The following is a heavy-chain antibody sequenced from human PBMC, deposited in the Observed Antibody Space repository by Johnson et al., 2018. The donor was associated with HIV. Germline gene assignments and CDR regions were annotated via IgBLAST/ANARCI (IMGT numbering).Heavy chain of an antibody. CDR3: ARARDYNFWSPATDI. D-gene: IGHD3-3*01. J-gene: IGHJ3*02. CDR2: ISTSGGTL. V-gene: IGHV3-11*04. Sequence: QVQLVESGGGLVKAGGSLRLSCAASGFIFNDYYMSWIRQAPGKGLELLSYISTSGGTLYYADSVKDRFTIFRDNAKSSLYLQMNSLRAEDTAVYYCARARDYNFWSPATDIWGQGTMVTVSS. CDR1: GFIFNDYY.